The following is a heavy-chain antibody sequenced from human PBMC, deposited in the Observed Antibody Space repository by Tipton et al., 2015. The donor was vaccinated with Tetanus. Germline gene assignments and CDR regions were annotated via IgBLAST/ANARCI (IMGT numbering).Heavy chain of an antibody. D-gene: IGHD1-26*01. V-gene: IGHV3-30*18. J-gene: IGHJ1*01. Sequence: LSLTCAASGFTFSSYGMHWVRQAPGKGLEWVAVISYDASNKYYADSVKGRFTISRDNSKNTLYLQMNSLRAEDTAVYYCAKGPVGATEYFQHWGQGTLVTVSS. CDR1: GFTFSSYG. CDR2: ISYDASNK. CDR3: AKGPVGATEYFQH.